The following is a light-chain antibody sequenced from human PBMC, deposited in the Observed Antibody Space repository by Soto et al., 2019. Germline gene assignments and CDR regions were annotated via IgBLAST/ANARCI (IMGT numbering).Light chain of an antibody. V-gene: IGKV1-5*03. J-gene: IGKJ4*01. CDR1: QSVSSR. CDR2: KAS. CDR3: QQYHRYSPLS. Sequence: DIQMTQSPSTLSASVGDRVTIICRASQSVSSRLAWYQQKPGKAPKALIYKASSLESGVPSRFSGSGFGTEFSLTISSLQPDDFATYYCQQYHRYSPLSFGEGTTVEIK.